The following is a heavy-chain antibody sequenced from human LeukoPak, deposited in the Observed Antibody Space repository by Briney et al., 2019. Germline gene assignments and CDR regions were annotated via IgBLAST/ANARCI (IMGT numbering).Heavy chain of an antibody. V-gene: IGHV1-18*01. Sequence: ASVKVSCKASGYTFTSYDINWVRQATGQGLEWMGWISAYNGNTNYAQKLQGRATMTTDTSTSTAYMELRSLRSDDTAVYYCARPRRHGSGTYDYFDYWGQGTLVTVSS. D-gene: IGHD3-10*01. CDR2: ISAYNGNT. CDR1: GYTFTSYD. CDR3: ARPRRHGSGTYDYFDY. J-gene: IGHJ4*02.